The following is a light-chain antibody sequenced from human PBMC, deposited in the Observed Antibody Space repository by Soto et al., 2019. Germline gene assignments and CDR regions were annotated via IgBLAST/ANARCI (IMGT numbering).Light chain of an antibody. Sequence: EIVMTQSPATLSVSPGERATLSCRASQSVSSNLAWYQQKPGQAPRLLIYGAYTRATGIPARFSGSGSGTEVSLTISRLQSVDFAVYYCQQYNNWPFPSWTFGQGTKVEIK. V-gene: IGKV3-15*01. J-gene: IGKJ1*01. CDR3: QQYNNWPFPSWT. CDR1: QSVSSN. CDR2: GAY.